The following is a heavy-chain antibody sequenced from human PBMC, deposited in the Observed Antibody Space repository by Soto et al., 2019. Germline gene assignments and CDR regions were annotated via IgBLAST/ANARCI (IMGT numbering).Heavy chain of an antibody. CDR2: ISGSGGST. CDR1: GFTFSSYA. J-gene: IGHJ4*02. CDR3: AKDRSYCGGDCSDYYFDY. D-gene: IGHD2-21*02. Sequence: GGSLRLSFAASGFTFSSYAMSWVRQAPGKGLEWVSAISGSGGSTYYADSVKGRFTISRDNSKNTLYLQMNSLRAEDTAVYYCAKDRSYCGGDCSDYYFDYWGQGTLVTVSS. V-gene: IGHV3-23*01.